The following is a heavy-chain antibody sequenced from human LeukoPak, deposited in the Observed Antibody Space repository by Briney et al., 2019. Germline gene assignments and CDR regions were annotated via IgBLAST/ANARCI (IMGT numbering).Heavy chain of an antibody. CDR1: GYTFTSYY. J-gene: IGHJ6*03. CDR3: ARDGEYDSSGYYSYYYYYTDV. V-gene: IGHV1-69*05. D-gene: IGHD3-22*01. Sequence: ASVKVSCKASGYTFTSYYMHWVRQAPGQGLEWMGGIIPIFGTANYAQKFQGRVTITTDESTSTAYMELSSPRSEDTAVYYCARDGEYDSSGYYSYYYYYTDVWGKGTTVTVSS. CDR2: IIPIFGTA.